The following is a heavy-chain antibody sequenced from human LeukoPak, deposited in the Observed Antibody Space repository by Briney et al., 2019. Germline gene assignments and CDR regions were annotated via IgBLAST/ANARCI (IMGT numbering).Heavy chain of an antibody. CDR3: ARDPSPHHYFDY. CDR1: GFSFSVFW. V-gene: IGHV3-53*01. J-gene: IGHJ4*02. Sequence: GGSLRLSCAASGFSFSVFWMHWVRQAPGKGPVWVSVIYSGGSTYYADSVKGRFTISRDNSKNTLYLQMNSLRAEDTAVYYCARDPSPHHYFDYWGQGTLVTVSS. CDR2: IYSGGST.